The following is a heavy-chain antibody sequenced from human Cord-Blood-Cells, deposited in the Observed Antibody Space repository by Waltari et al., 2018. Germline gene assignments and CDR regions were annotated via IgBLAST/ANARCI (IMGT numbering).Heavy chain of an antibody. CDR1: GGSISSYY. CDR3: ARVFPVVVKENWYFDL. J-gene: IGHJ2*01. CDR2: IYYSGST. V-gene: IGHV4-59*01. D-gene: IGHD2-21*01. Sequence: QVQLQESGPGLVKPSETLSLTCTVSGGSISSYYWSWIRQPPGKGLEWIGYIYYSGSTNYNPPLKSRVTISVDTSKNQFSLKLSSVTAADTAVYYCARVFPVVVKENWYFDLWGRGTLVTVSS.